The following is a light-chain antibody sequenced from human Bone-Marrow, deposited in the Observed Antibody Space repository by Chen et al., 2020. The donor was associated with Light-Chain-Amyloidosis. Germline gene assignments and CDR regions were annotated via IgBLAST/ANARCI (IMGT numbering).Light chain of an antibody. V-gene: IGLV6-57*01. CDR3: QSYQGSSQGV. J-gene: IGLJ3*02. CDR1: SGSIATNY. Sequence: NFMLTQPHSVSESPGKTVIISCTRSSGSIATNYVQWYQQRPGSSPTPVIYEDDQRPSGVPDRFSGSIDRSSNTATLTIAGLKTEDEADYYCQSYQGSSQGVFGGGTKLTVL. CDR2: EDD.